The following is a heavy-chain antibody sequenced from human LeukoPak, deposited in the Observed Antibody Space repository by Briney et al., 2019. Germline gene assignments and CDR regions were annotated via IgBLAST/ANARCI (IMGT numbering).Heavy chain of an antibody. V-gene: IGHV1-2*02. J-gene: IGHJ6*02. CDR2: INPNSGGT. Sequence: ASVKVSCRASGYXFTGYYIHWVRQAPGQGLEWMGWINPNSGGTNYAQKFQGRVTMTRDTSISTAYMELSRLRSDDTAVYYCAREEFGDWYYYGMDVWGQGTTVTVSS. CDR1: GYXFTGYY. D-gene: IGHD3-10*01. CDR3: AREEFGDWYYYGMDV.